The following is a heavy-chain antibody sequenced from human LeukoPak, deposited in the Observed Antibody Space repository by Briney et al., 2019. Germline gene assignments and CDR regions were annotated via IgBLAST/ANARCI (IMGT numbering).Heavy chain of an antibody. Sequence: ASVKVSCKASGYTFTSYYMHWVRQAPGQGLEWMGIINPSGGSTSYAQKLQGRVTMTTDTSTSTAYMELRSLRSDDTAVYYCARDRWGRIAEYYYGMDVWGQGTTVTVSS. CDR2: INPSGGST. CDR3: ARDRWGRIAEYYYGMDV. CDR1: GYTFTSYY. V-gene: IGHV1-46*01. J-gene: IGHJ6*02. D-gene: IGHD6-13*01.